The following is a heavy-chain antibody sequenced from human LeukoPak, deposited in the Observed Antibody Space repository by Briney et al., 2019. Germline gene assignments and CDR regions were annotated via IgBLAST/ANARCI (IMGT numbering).Heavy chain of an antibody. Sequence: PGGSLRLSCAASGFTFSSYAMSRVRQAPGKGLEWVSAISGSGGSTYYADSVKGRFTISRDNSKNTLYLQMNSLRAEDTAVYYCAKDHPVYYYDSSGYLDYWGQGTLVTVSS. V-gene: IGHV3-23*01. CDR2: ISGSGGST. CDR1: GFTFSSYA. CDR3: AKDHPVYYYDSSGYLDY. J-gene: IGHJ4*02. D-gene: IGHD3-22*01.